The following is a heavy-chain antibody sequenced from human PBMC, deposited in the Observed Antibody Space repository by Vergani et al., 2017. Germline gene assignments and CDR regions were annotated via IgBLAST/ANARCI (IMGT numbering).Heavy chain of an antibody. Sequence: EVQLVESGGGLVKPGGSLRLSCAASGFTFSSYSMNWVRQAPGKGLEWVSSISSSSIYIYYADSVKGRFTISRDNAKNALYLQMNSLRAEDTAVYYCAIEQGSILEWLSDAFDIWGQGTMVTVSS. CDR1: GFTFSSYS. V-gene: IGHV3-21*01. D-gene: IGHD3-3*01. CDR3: AIEQGSILEWLSDAFDI. J-gene: IGHJ3*02. CDR2: ISSSSIYI.